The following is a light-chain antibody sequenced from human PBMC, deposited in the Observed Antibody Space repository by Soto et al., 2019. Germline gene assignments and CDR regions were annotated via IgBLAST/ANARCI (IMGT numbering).Light chain of an antibody. CDR1: SSDVGGYKF. V-gene: IGLV2-14*01. CDR2: EVS. CDR3: SSYTSSSTLV. Sequence: QSALTQPASVSASPGQSITISCTGTSSDVGGYKFVSWYQHHPGKAPKLMIYEVSNRPSGVSNRFSGSKSGNTASLTISGFQAEDEADYYCSSYTSSSTLVFGGGTKVTVL. J-gene: IGLJ2*01.